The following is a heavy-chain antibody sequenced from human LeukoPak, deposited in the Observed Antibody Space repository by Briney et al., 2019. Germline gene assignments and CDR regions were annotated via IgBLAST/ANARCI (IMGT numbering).Heavy chain of an antibody. D-gene: IGHD6-13*01. V-gene: IGHV3-11*01. CDR3: ARDLVVGSSWDYYYYYGMDV. J-gene: IGHJ6*02. CDR2: ISSSGSTI. Sequence: LSLTCAVYGGSFSGYYWSWIRQAPGKGLEWVSYISSSGSTIYYADSVKGRFTISRDNAKNSLYLQMNSLRAEDTAVYYCARDLVVGSSWDYYYYYGMDVWGQGTTVTVSS. CDR1: GGSFSGYY.